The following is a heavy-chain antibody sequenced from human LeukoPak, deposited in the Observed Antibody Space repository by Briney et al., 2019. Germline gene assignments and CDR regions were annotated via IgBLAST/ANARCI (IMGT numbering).Heavy chain of an antibody. Sequence: VQPGRSLILSCAASGFTFSSYGMHWVRQAPGTGLEWVAVIWYDGSNKYYADSVKGRFTISRDNSKNTLYLQMNSLRAEDTAVYYCARARALFDYWGQGTLVTVSS. CDR2: IWYDGSNK. CDR1: GFTFSSYG. CDR3: ARARALFDY. J-gene: IGHJ4*02. V-gene: IGHV3-33*01.